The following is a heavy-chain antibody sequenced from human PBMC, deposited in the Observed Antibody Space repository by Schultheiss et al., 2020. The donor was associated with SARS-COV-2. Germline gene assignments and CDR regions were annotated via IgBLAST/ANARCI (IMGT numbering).Heavy chain of an antibody. CDR3: ARGYSGWRSEWFDP. CDR1: GGSISSYY. Sequence: SETLSLTCTVSGGSISSYYWSWIRQPPGKGLEWIGEINHSGSTNYNPSLKSRVTISVDTSKKQFSLNLSSVTAADTAVYYCARGYSGWRSEWFDPWGQGTLVTVSS. J-gene: IGHJ5*02. V-gene: IGHV4-59*12. CDR2: INHSGST. D-gene: IGHD6-19*01.